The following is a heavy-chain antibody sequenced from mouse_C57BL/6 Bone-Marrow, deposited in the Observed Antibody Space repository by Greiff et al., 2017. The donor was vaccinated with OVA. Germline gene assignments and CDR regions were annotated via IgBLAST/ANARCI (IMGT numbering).Heavy chain of an antibody. J-gene: IGHJ4*01. CDR1: GYAFSSSW. CDR3: AYYYGSSQLGRDAMDY. Sequence: VQVVESGPELVKPGASVKISCKASGYAFSSSWMNWVKQRPGKGLEWIGRIYPGDGDTNYNGKFKGKATLTADKSSSTAYMQLSSLTSEDSAVYFCAYYYGSSQLGRDAMDYWGQGTSVTVSS. V-gene: IGHV1-82*01. D-gene: IGHD1-1*01. CDR2: IYPGDGDT.